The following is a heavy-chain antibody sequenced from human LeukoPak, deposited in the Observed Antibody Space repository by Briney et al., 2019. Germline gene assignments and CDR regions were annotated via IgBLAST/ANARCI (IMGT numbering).Heavy chain of an antibody. CDR1: GGSISSYY. D-gene: IGHD3-22*01. Sequence: SETLSLTCTVSGGSISSYYWSWIRQPPGKGLEWIGYIYYSGSTNYNPSLKSRVTISVDTSKNQFSLKLISVTAADTAVYYCAGGPITMIVSGDYAFDIWGQGTMVTVSS. V-gene: IGHV4-59*01. CDR3: AGGPITMIVSGDYAFDI. J-gene: IGHJ3*02. CDR2: IYYSGST.